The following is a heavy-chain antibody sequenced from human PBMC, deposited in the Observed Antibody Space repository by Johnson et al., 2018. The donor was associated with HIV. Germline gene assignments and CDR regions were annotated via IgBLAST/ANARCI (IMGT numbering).Heavy chain of an antibody. D-gene: IGHD1-26*01. CDR1: GFTFSTYA. CDR3: AKDRLVGATGDAFDI. V-gene: IGHV3-23*04. CDR2: ISGSGGST. Sequence: VQVVESGGTLVQPGGSLRLSCAASGFTFSTYAMNWVRQAPGKGLEWVSAISGSGGSTYYADSVKGRFTISRDNSKNTLYLQMNSLRAEDTAVYSCAKDRLVGATGDAFDIWGQGTMVTVSS. J-gene: IGHJ3*02.